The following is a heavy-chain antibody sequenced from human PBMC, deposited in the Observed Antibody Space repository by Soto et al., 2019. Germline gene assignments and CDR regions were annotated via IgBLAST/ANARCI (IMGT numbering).Heavy chain of an antibody. V-gene: IGHV3-30*18. Sequence: GGSLRLSCAASGFSNYGMQWVRQTPGKGLESVAVISYDGSSEYYADSVKGRFTISRDNSKKTLYLQINSLRAEDTAVYYCAKDRSLGGSYYYYGMDVWGQGTTVTVSS. D-gene: IGHD5-12*01. CDR1: GFSNYG. J-gene: IGHJ6*02. CDR2: ISYDGSSE. CDR3: AKDRSLGGSYYYYGMDV.